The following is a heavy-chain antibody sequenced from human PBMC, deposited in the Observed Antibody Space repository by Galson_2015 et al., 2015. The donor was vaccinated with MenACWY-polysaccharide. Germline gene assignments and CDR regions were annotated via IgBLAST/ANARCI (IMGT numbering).Heavy chain of an antibody. V-gene: IGHV3-23*01. Sequence: SLRLSCAPSGFTFSSNAMSWVRQAPGKGLEWVSAISGTGDSIRYADSVKGRFTISRDASKNTLYLQMSSLRAEDTALYYCAISRWFSSGWKYFDYWGQGTLVTVSA. D-gene: IGHD6-19*01. CDR1: GFTFSSNA. CDR2: ISGTGDSI. CDR3: AISRWFSSGWKYFDY. J-gene: IGHJ4*02.